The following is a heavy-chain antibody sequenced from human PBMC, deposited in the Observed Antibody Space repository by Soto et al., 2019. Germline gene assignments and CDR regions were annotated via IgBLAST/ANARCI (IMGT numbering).Heavy chain of an antibody. J-gene: IGHJ6*02. CDR2: INPSGGST. CDR3: ARAYCGGYCSYYYYGMDV. V-gene: IGHV1-46*01. CDR1: GYTFTRYY. D-gene: IGHD2-21*02. Sequence: QVQLVQSGAEVKKPGASVKISCKASGYTFTRYYMHWVRQALGQGLEWMGIINPSGGSTSYAQKFQGRVTMTRDTSTSTVYMELSSLRSEDTAVYYCARAYCGGYCSYYYYGMDVWGQGTTVTVSS.